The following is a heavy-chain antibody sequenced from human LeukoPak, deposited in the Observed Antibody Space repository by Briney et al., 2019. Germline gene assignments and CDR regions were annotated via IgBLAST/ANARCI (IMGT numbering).Heavy chain of an antibody. CDR2: IYQNGNT. CDR1: RGSLRRGGYS. V-gene: IGHV4-30-2*01. D-gene: IGHD6-13*01. J-gene: IGHJ4*02. Sequence: PSQTLSLTCAVSRGSLRRGGYSWSWIRQPPGKGLEWIGYIYQNGNTYYNPSLKSRVTISVDRSKNQFSLNLSSVTAADTAVYYCGRGGIAAAASGIDYWGQGTLVAVSS. CDR3: GRGGIAAAASGIDY.